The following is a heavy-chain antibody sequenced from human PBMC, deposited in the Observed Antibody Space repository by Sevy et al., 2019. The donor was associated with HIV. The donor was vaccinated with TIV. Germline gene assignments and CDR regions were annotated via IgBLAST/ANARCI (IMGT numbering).Heavy chain of an antibody. V-gene: IGHV3-74*01. CDR3: ARGQVLRFLEWPTYGMDV. D-gene: IGHD3-3*01. Sequence: GGSLRLSCAASGFTFSSHWMFWVRQAPGKGLVWVSHINSHGTITNYADSVKGRFTISRDNAKNTVYRQINSLRAEDTAVYYCARGQVLRFLEWPTYGMDVWGQGTTVTVSS. CDR2: INSHGTIT. CDR1: GFTFSSHW. J-gene: IGHJ6*02.